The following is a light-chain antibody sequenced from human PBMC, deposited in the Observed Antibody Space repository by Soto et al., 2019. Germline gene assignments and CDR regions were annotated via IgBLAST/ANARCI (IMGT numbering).Light chain of an antibody. V-gene: IGKV3-15*01. CDR1: QSVSIK. J-gene: IGKJ5*01. CDR2: DTS. CDR3: QQYNNWPPIT. Sequence: EVVLTQSPGTLSLSPGDRASLSCRASQSVSIKLAWYQQKPGQAPRLLIYDTSTRATGIPARFSGSGSGTEFTLTISSLQSEDFAVYYCQQYNNWPPITFGQGTRLEIK.